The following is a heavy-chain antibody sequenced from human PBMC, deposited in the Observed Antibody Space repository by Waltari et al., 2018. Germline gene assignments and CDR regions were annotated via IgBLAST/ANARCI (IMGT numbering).Heavy chain of an antibody. D-gene: IGHD2-15*01. V-gene: IGHV4-59*01. Sequence: QVQLQESGPGLVKPSETLSLTCTVSGGSISRYYWSWIRQSPGKGLEWIGYIYYSGSTRYNPSLESRVTMSADTSKNQLSLRLRSVTAADTAVYYCARDQKDSRRPGIWHGMDVWGQGTTVTVS. CDR1: GGSISRYY. J-gene: IGHJ6*02. CDR2: IYYSGST. CDR3: ARDQKDSRRPGIWHGMDV.